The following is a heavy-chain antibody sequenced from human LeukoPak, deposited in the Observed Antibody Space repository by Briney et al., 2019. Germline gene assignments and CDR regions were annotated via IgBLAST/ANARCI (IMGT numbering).Heavy chain of an antibody. Sequence: SETLSLTCTVSGGSISSYYWSWIRQPPGKGLEWIGYIYYSGSTNYNPSLKSRVTISVDTSKNQFSLKLSSVTAADTAVYYCARDLSPVVRASPMGYWGQGTLVTVSS. D-gene: IGHD3-10*01. V-gene: IGHV4-59*01. CDR3: ARDLSPVVRASPMGY. J-gene: IGHJ4*02. CDR1: GGSISSYY. CDR2: IYYSGST.